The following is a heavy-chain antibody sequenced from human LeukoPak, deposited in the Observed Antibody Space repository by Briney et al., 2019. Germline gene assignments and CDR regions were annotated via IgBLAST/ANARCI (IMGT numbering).Heavy chain of an antibody. CDR3: AEDRLERLVRNAFDI. CDR1: GFTFSSYA. V-gene: IGHV3-23*01. CDR2: ISGSGGST. J-gene: IGHJ3*02. Sequence: GGSLRLSCAASGFTFSSYAMSWVRQAPGKGLEWVSAISGSGGSTYYADSVKGRFTISRDNSKNTLYLQMNSLRAEDTAVYYCAEDRLERLVRNAFDIWGQGTMVTVSS. D-gene: IGHD3-9*01.